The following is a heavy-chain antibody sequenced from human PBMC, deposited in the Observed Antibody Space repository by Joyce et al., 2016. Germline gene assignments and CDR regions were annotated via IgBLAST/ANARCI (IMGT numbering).Heavy chain of an antibody. D-gene: IGHD2-15*01. CDR1: GFTFSNYA. Sequence: EVHLLESGGGLVQPGGSLRLSCVASGFTFSNYAMTWVRQAPGKGLGWVSTISGSVGNTYCADSGKGRFTISRDNFKNTLFLRMNSLRVEDTAQYYCARAYGVAAVRYYFDYWGQGTLIAVSS. J-gene: IGHJ4*02. CDR2: ISGSVGNT. V-gene: IGHV3-23*01. CDR3: ARAYGVAAVRYYFDY.